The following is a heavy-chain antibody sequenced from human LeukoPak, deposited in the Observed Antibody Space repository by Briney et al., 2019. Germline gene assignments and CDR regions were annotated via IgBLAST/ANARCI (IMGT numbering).Heavy chain of an antibody. CDR1: GYSFTSYW. Sequence: GEALKISCKGSGYSFTSYWIGWVRQMPGKGLEWMGIIYPGDSDTRYSPSFQGQVTISPDKPISTAYLQWRSLKASDTAMYYCARRVGGGDYITEFAYWGQGTLVTVSS. D-gene: IGHD2-21*02. CDR2: IYPGDSDT. J-gene: IGHJ4*02. CDR3: ARRVGGGDYITEFAY. V-gene: IGHV5-51*04.